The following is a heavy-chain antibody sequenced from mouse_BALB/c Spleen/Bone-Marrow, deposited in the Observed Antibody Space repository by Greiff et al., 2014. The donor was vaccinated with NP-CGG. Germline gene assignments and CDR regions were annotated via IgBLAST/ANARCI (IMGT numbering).Heavy chain of an antibody. J-gene: IGHJ4*01. CDR3: ARHRYDYDGAMDY. CDR1: EYEFPSHD. Sequence: DVKLVESGGGLVQPGESLKLSCESDEYEFPSHDMSWVRKTPEKRLELVAAINSDGGSTYYPDTMERRFIISRDNTKKTLYLQMSSLRSEDTALYYCARHRYDYDGAMDYWGQGTSVTVSS. CDR2: INSDGGST. V-gene: IGHV5-2*01. D-gene: IGHD2-4*01.